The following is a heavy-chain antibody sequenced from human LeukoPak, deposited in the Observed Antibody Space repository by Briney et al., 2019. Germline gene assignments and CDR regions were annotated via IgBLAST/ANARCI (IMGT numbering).Heavy chain of an antibody. CDR2: IYHSGST. D-gene: IGHD6-19*01. J-gene: IGHJ6*02. CDR1: GYSISSGYY. V-gene: IGHV4-38-2*02. CDR3: AREPWAVAGGYYYYYGMDV. Sequence: SETLSLTCTVSGYSISSGYYWGWIRQPPGKGLEWIGSIYHSGSTYYNPSLKSRVTISVDTSKDQFSLKLSSVTAADTAVYYCAREPWAVAGGYYYYYGMDVWGQGTTVTVSS.